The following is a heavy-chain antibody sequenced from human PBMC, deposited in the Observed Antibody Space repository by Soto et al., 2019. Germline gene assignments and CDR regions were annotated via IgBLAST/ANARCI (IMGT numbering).Heavy chain of an antibody. D-gene: IGHD5-18*01. V-gene: IGHV3-23*01. CDR1: GFTVSSYA. Sequence: PGGSLRLSCAASGFTVSSYAMSWVRQAPGKGLEWVSSITSTGDRAYYADSVKGRFTVSRDNSKNTLYLQMNSLRAEDTAVYYCAKYYMVTRSPFDYWGQGTLVTVSS. CDR3: AKYYMVTRSPFDY. J-gene: IGHJ4*02. CDR2: ITSTGDRA.